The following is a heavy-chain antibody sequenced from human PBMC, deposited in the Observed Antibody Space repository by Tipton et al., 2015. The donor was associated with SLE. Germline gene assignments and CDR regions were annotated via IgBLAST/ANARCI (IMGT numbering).Heavy chain of an antibody. V-gene: IGHV4-38-2*02. Sequence: TLSLTCTVSGYSISSGYYWGWIRQPPGEGLEWIGSIHYSGGTYYNPSLKSRGTISVDTSKTQFSLKLTSVTAADTAVYYCASLDFWSGYWGFQHWGQGTLVTVSS. D-gene: IGHD3-3*01. CDR1: GYSISSGYY. CDR2: IHYSGGT. CDR3: ASLDFWSGYWGFQH. J-gene: IGHJ1*01.